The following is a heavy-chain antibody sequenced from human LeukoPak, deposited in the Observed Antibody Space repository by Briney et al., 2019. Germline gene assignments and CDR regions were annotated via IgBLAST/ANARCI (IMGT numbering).Heavy chain of an antibody. Sequence: GGSLRLSCAASGFTFSSYAMNWVRQAPGKGLEWVSGISGRGGNTYYADSVKGQFTISRDNSKNTLYLQMNSLRAEDTAVYYCAKSGIGGLRGGYFDYWGQGTLVTVSS. CDR2: ISGRGGNT. CDR1: GFTFSSYA. D-gene: IGHD4-17*01. V-gene: IGHV3-23*01. CDR3: AKSGIGGLRGGYFDY. J-gene: IGHJ4*02.